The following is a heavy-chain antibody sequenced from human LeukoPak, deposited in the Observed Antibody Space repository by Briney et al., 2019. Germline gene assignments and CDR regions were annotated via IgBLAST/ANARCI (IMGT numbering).Heavy chain of an antibody. CDR2: MNPNSGNT. J-gene: IGHJ1*01. Sequence: GASVEVSCKASGYTFTSYDINWVRQATGQGLEWMGWMNPNSGNTGYAQKFRGRVTITRNTSISTAYMELSSLRSEDTAVYYCAILWYYYDSSGSYQAEYFQHWGQGTLVTVSS. V-gene: IGHV1-8*03. CDR3: AILWYYYDSSGSYQAEYFQH. CDR1: GYTFTSYD. D-gene: IGHD3-22*01.